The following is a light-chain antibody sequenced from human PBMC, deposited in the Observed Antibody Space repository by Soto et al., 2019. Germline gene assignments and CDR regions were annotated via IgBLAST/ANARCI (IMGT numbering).Light chain of an antibody. CDR1: SSDVGGYNY. CDR2: DVN. CDR3: SSYAGNNILL. J-gene: IGLJ2*01. V-gene: IGLV2-8*01. Sequence: QSVLTQPPSASGSPGQSVTISCTGTSSDVGGYNYVSWYQQHPGKAPKFIIYDVNKRPSGVSDRFSGSKSGNTASLTVSGLQADDEAYYYCSSYAGNNILLFGGGTKVTVL.